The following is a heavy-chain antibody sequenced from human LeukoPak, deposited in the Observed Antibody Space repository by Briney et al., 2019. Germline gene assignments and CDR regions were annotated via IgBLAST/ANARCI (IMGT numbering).Heavy chain of an antibody. Sequence: GGSLRLSCAASGFTCTSYSRNWVRQAPGNGLEWVSTISGGGGSTYYADSVKGRFTISRDNSKNTLYLQVNSLRAEDTAVYYCAKGGKWDVTPFDYWGQGTLVTVSP. CDR2: ISGGGGST. CDR3: AKGGKWDVTPFDY. D-gene: IGHD1-26*01. CDR1: GFTCTSYS. V-gene: IGHV3-23*01. J-gene: IGHJ4*02.